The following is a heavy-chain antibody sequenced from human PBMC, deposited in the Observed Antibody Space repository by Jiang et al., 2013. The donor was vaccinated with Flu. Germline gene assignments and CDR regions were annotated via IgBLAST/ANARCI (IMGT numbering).Heavy chain of an antibody. CDR3: AREWCSSTSCYDWFDP. CDR1: GGSISSHY. V-gene: IGHV4-59*11. CDR2: IYYSGST. Sequence: ETLSLTCTVSGGSISSHYWSWIRQPPGKGLEWIGYIYYSGSTNYNPSLKSRVTISVDTSKNQFSLKLSSVTAADTAVYYCAREWCSSTSCYDWFDPWGQGTLVTVSS. D-gene: IGHD2-2*01. J-gene: IGHJ5*02.